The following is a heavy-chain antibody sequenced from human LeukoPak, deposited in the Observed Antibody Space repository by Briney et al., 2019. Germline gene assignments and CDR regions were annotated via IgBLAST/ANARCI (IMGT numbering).Heavy chain of an antibody. J-gene: IGHJ1*01. CDR2: TRYDGSNE. CDR1: GFTFSSNG. D-gene: IGHD2-2*01. Sequence: GGSLRLSCAASGFTFSSNGMHWVWVRQAPGKGLEWVAITRYDGSNEYYADSVKGRFTISRDTSKSTLYLQMNSLRAEDTAVYYCATYSSSNAREFQYWGQGTLVTVSS. CDR3: ATYSSSNAREFQY. V-gene: IGHV3-30*02.